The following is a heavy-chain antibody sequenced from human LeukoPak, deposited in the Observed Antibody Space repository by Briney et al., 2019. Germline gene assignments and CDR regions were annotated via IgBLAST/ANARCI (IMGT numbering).Heavy chain of an antibody. Sequence: GGSLRLSCAASGFTFSTYWMNWYRQAPGKGLEWVGNINQDASEINYVDSVRGRFTISRDNAKNSLHLQMNSLRAEDTAVYYCATDRDNRDWQKRSDSWGQGTLVTVSS. J-gene: IGHJ4*02. D-gene: IGHD3-9*01. CDR3: ATDRDNRDWQKRSDS. V-gene: IGHV3-7*01. CDR2: INQDASEI. CDR1: GFTFSTYW.